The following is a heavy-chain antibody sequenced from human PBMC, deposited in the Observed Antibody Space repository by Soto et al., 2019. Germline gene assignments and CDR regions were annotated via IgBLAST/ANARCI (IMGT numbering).Heavy chain of an antibody. D-gene: IGHD3-10*01. CDR2: ISYDGSNK. CDR3: AKDLRYYYGMDV. J-gene: IGHJ6*02. V-gene: IGHV3-30*18. Sequence: VAVISYDGSNKYYADSVKGRFTISRDNSKNTLYLQMNSLRAEDTAVYYCAKDLRYYYGMDVWGQGTTVTVSS.